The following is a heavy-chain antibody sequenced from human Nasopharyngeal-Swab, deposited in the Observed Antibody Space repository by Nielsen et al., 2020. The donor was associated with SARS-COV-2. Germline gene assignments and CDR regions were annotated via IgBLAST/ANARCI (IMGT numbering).Heavy chain of an antibody. Sequence: LSLTCAASGFTFSSYSMNWVRQAPGKGLEWVSSISSSSSYIYYADSVKGRFTISRDNAKNSLYLQMNSLRAEDTAVYYCASGKGYYYGSGTFDYWGQGTLVTVSS. V-gene: IGHV3-21*01. CDR2: ISSSSSYI. J-gene: IGHJ4*02. CDR3: ASGKGYYYGSGTFDY. D-gene: IGHD3-10*01. CDR1: GFTFSSYS.